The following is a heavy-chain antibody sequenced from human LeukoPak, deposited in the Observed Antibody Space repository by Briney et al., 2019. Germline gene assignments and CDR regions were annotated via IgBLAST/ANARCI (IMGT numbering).Heavy chain of an antibody. CDR1: GFTFSSYG. CDR3: AKEGDKNYYYMEV. J-gene: IGHJ6*03. CDR2: IRYDGSNK. Sequence: GGSLRLSCAASGFTFSSYGMHWVRQAPGKGLERVAFIRYDGSNKYYADSVKGRFTISRDNSKNTLYLQMNSLRAEDTAVYYCAKEGDKNYYYMEVWGKGTTVTVSS. D-gene: IGHD3-9*01. V-gene: IGHV3-30*02.